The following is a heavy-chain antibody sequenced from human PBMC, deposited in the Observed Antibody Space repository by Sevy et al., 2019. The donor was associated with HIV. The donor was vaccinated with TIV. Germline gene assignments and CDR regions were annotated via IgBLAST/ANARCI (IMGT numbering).Heavy chain of an antibody. J-gene: IGHJ5*02. CDR3: ARTIIRPSGRQGWIDP. CDR1: GESMSTSNW. D-gene: IGHD3-10*01. V-gene: IGHV4-4*02. Sequence: SETLSLTCAVSGESMSTSNWWSWVRQTAEKGLQWIGEIYHTGSTKSNPSLKSRVTISLDKSKNQFSLNLMSVTAADTAVYYCARTIIRPSGRQGWIDPWGRGTLVTVSS. CDR2: IYHTGST.